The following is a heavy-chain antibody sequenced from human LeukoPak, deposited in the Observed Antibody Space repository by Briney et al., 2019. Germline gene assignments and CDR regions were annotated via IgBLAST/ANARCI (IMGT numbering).Heavy chain of an antibody. CDR2: IYYSGST. CDR3: GGRAARPGDAFDI. J-gene: IGHJ3*02. CDR1: GGSISSYY. D-gene: IGHD6-6*01. V-gene: IGHV4-59*01. Sequence: SETLSLTCTVSGGSISSYYWSWIRRPPGKGLEWIGYIYYSGSTNYNPSLKSRVTISVDTSKNQFSLKLSSVTAADTAVYYCGGRAARPGDAFDIWGQGTMVTVSS.